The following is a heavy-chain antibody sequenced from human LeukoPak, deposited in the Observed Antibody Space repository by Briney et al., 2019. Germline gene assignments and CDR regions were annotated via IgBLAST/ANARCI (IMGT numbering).Heavy chain of an antibody. Sequence: GGSLRLSCSASGFTFSIYAVHWVRQAPGKGLEYVSGIGTGGHITYYADSVKGRFTISRDNSKNMLYLQMSSLRTDDTAVYHCVKDRPTWIQLGGTNFFDYWGQGTLVTVSS. CDR1: GFTFSIYA. CDR2: IGTGGHIT. D-gene: IGHD5-18*01. V-gene: IGHV3-64D*09. J-gene: IGHJ4*02. CDR3: VKDRPTWIQLGGTNFFDY.